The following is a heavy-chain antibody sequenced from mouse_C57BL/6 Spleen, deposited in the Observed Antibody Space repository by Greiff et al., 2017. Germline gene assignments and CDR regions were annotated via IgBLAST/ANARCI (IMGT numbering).Heavy chain of an antibody. CDR3: TRDDGNCAMDY. CDR1: GFTFSSYA. CDR2: ISSGGDYI. D-gene: IGHD2-1*01. Sequence: EVKVVESGEGLVKPGGSLKLSCAASGFTFSSYAMSWVRQTPEKRLEWVAYISSGGDYIYYADTVKGRFTISKDNARNTLYLQMSSLKSEYTAMYYSTRDDGNCAMDYWGQGTSLTVSS. V-gene: IGHV5-9-1*02. J-gene: IGHJ4*01.